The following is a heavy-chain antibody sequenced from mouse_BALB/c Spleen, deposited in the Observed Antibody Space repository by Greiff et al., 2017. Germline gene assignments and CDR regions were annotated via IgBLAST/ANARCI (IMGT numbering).Heavy chain of an antibody. V-gene: IGHV5-17*02. CDR1: GFTFSSFG. D-gene: IGHD2-5*01. J-gene: IGHJ1*01. CDR2: ISSGSSTI. CDR3: ARGDSNYRYWYFDD. Sequence: EVQVVESGGGLVQPGGSRKLSCAASGFTFSSFGMHWVRQAPEKGLEWVAYISSGSSTIYYADTVKGRFTISRDNPKNTLFLQMTSLRSEDTAMYCCARGDSNYRYWYFDDWGAGTTVTVSA.